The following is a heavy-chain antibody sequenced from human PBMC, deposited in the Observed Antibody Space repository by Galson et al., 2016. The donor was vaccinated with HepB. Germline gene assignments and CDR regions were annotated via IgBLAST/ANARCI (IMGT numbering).Heavy chain of an antibody. J-gene: IGHJ4*02. D-gene: IGHD3-10*01. CDR2: INPSGGSA. Sequence: SVKVSCKASGYTFTSYYFHWVRQAPGQGLEWMGVINPSGGSASYAQKFQGKVTMTRDTSTSTVFMELSSLRYEDTAIYYCARATSGRWNYFDYWGQGTLVTVSS. CDR1: GYTFTSYY. CDR3: ARATSGRWNYFDY. V-gene: IGHV1-46*01.